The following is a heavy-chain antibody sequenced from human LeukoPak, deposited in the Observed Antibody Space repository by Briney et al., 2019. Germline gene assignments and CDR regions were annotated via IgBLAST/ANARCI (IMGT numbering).Heavy chain of an antibody. CDR2: INAGNGDT. J-gene: IGHJ4*02. V-gene: IGHV1-3*01. CDR3: AIHCSGGSCSRSYYFDY. D-gene: IGHD2-15*01. Sequence: ASVKVSCKASGYTFSSHAVHWVRQAPGQRLEWMGWINAGNGDTKYSQKSQDRVTITRDTSASTAYMELSSLRSEDTAVYYCAIHCSGGSCSRSYYFDYWGQGTRVTVSS. CDR1: GYTFSSHA.